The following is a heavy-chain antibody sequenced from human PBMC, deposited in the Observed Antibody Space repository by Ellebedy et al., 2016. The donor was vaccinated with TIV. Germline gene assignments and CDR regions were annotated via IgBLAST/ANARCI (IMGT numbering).Heavy chain of an antibody. CDR2: IRQEGDEI. CDR3: ARRASYGDYAVQVNPWFDP. V-gene: IGHV3-7*01. CDR1: GFNFRSYW. Sequence: GESLKISCAASGFNFRSYWMAWVRQAPGKGLEWVAKIRQEGDEIYYVESVKGRFTISRDNAKNSLFPQMNSLRVEDTAVYYSARRASYGDYAVQVNPWFDPWGQGTLVTVSS. J-gene: IGHJ5*02. D-gene: IGHD4-17*01.